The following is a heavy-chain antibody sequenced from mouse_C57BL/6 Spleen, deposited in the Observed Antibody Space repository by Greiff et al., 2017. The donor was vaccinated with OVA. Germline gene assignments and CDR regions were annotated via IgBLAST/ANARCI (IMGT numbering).Heavy chain of an antibody. CDR1: GYTFTDYN. V-gene: IGHV1-22*01. D-gene: IGHD2-3*01. J-gene: IGHJ2*01. Sequence: VQLQQSGPELVKPGASVKMSCKASGYTFTDYNMHWVKQSHGKSLEWIGYINPNNGGTSYNQKFKGKATLTVNKSSSTAYMELRSLTSEDSAVYYCARCYDGYSTFDYWGQGTTLTVSS. CDR3: ARCYDGYSTFDY. CDR2: INPNNGGT.